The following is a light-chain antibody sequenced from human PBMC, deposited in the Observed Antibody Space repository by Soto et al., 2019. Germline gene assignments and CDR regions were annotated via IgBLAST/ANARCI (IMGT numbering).Light chain of an antibody. CDR1: SSDVGGYNY. V-gene: IGLV2-14*01. CDR2: EVS. CDR3: SSYTSSSTLA. J-gene: IGLJ3*02. Sequence: QSALTQPASVSGSPGQSITISCTGTSSDVGGYNYVSWYQQHPGKAPKLMIYEVSNRPSGVSNRFSGSKSGNTASLTISGLQAEDAADYYCSSYTSSSTLAFGGGTKLTVL.